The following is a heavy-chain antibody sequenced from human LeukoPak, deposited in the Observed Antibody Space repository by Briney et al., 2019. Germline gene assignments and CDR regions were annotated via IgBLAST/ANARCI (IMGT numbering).Heavy chain of an antibody. CDR1: GGSISSSSHY. Sequence: SETLSLTCTVSGGSISSSSHYWGWIRQPPGKGQEWIGSIYYSGSTYYNPSLKSRVTISVDMSKNQFSLKVSSVTAADTAVYYCARNVYSSGWYFDYWGQGTLVTVSS. D-gene: IGHD6-19*01. CDR2: IYYSGST. CDR3: ARNVYSSGWYFDY. J-gene: IGHJ4*02. V-gene: IGHV4-39*01.